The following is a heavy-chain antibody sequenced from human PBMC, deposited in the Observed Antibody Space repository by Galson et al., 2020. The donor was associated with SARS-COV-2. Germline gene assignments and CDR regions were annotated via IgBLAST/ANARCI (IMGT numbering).Heavy chain of an antibody. D-gene: IGHD3-10*01. CDR2: INPKSGDT. V-gene: IGHV1-2*02. CDR3: ARDRGFIYSDFDGQDGVDAVER. J-gene: IGHJ3*02. Sequence: ASVKVSCKASGYSFTDHYIHWVRQAPGQGLEWMGWINPKSGDTDYAQKFQGRVTMTRDTSIRTAYMELSRLRSDESAVYYCARDRGFIYSDFDGQDGVDAVERWGRGTVVAVSA. CDR1: GYSFTDHY.